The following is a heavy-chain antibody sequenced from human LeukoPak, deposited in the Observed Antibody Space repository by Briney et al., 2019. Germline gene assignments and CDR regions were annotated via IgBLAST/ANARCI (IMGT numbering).Heavy chain of an antibody. V-gene: IGHV3-21*06. J-gene: IGHJ4*02. CDR1: GFSFNTYA. D-gene: IGHD6-19*01. CDR2: INWGSNHI. CDR3: ARDNSGWSRDY. Sequence: GGSLRLSCAASGFSFNTYAMSWVRQAPGKGLEWVSSINWGSNHIYYADAVQGRFTISRDNAKNSLYLQMNSLRAEDTAIYYCARDNSGWSRDYWGQGTLVTVSS.